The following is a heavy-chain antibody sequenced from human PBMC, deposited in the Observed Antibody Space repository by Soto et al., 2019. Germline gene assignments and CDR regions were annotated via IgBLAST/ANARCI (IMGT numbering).Heavy chain of an antibody. CDR2: IDPSDSYT. Sequence: GESLKISCKGSGCSFTSYWISWVRQMPGKGLEWMGRIDPSDSYTNYSPSFQGHVTISADKSISTAYLQWSSLKASDTAMYYCASRAQAYYYGMDVWGQGTTVTVSS. CDR1: GCSFTSYW. CDR3: ASRAQAYYYGMDV. V-gene: IGHV5-10-1*01. J-gene: IGHJ6*02.